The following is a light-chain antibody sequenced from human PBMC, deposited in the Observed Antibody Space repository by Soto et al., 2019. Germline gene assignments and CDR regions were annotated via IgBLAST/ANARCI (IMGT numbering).Light chain of an antibody. CDR2: EVT. V-gene: IGLV2-8*01. Sequence: QSVLTQPPSPAGAPGQSVTISCTGTNSENCGYNYVSWYQQHPGKAPKLMIYEVTKRPLGVPDRFSGSKSGNTASLTVSGLQAEDEADYYCSSYAGSNNLGVFGTGTKVTVL. CDR1: NSENCGYNY. CDR3: SSYAGSNNLGV. J-gene: IGLJ1*01.